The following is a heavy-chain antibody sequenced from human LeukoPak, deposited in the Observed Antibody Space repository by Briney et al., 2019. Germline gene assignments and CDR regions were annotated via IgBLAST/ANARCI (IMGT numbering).Heavy chain of an antibody. J-gene: IGHJ4*02. D-gene: IGHD5-12*01. CDR2: ISPDSGGT. CDR3: ANWAATIRNFNY. V-gene: IGHV1-2*02. CDR1: GYTFTSYG. Sequence: ASVKVSCKASGYTFTSYGISWVRQAPGQGLEWMGWISPDSGGTNFAQKFQGRVTMTRDTSITTVYMELTRLRSDDTAVYYCANWAATIRNFNYWGQGTLVTVSS.